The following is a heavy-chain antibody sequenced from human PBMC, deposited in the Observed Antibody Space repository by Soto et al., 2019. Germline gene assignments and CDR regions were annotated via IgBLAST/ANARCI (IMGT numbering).Heavy chain of an antibody. CDR1: GGTFSSYA. J-gene: IGHJ6*02. D-gene: IGHD6-19*01. CDR2: IIPIFGTA. V-gene: IGHV1-69*06. CDR3: ARDSIAVAGTVGSDYYYYGMDV. Sequence: SVKVSCKASGGTFSSYAISWVRQAPGQGLEWMGGIIPIFGTANYAQKFQGRVTITADKSTSTAYMELSSLRSEDTAVYYCARDSIAVAGTVGSDYYYYGMDVWGQGATVTVSS.